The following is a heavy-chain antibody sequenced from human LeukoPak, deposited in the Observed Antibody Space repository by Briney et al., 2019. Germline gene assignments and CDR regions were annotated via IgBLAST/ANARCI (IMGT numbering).Heavy chain of an antibody. J-gene: IGHJ4*02. V-gene: IGHV3-48*03. Sequence: PGGSLRLSCAASGFTFSIYEMNWVRQAPGKGLEWVSFISSSGSAIYYADSVKGRFTISRDNAKNSLYLQMNSLRDGDTAVYYRARGRYCSSTSCSGDYWGQGTLVTVSS. CDR3: ARGRYCSSTSCSGDY. CDR2: ISSSGSAI. D-gene: IGHD2-2*01. CDR1: GFTFSIYE.